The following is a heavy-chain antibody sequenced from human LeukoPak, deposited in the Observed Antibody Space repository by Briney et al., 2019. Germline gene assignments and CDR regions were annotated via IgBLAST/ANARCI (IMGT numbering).Heavy chain of an antibody. CDR2: IYPGESDP. V-gene: IGHV5-51*01. D-gene: IGHD3-9*01. J-gene: IGHJ4*02. CDR3: ARLGRYDVLTGPDY. CDR1: GYNFTNYW. Sequence: GESLKISCQGSGYNFTNYWIGWVRQTPGKGLEWMGIIYPGESDPRYSPSFQGQATISADKSINTAYLRWGSLKAADTAMYYCARLGRYDVLTGPDYWGQGTLVTVSS.